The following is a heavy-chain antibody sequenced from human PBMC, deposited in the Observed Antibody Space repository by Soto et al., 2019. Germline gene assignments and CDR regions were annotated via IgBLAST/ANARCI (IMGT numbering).Heavy chain of an antibody. Sequence: QVQLQQWGAGLLKPSETLSLTCAVYGGPFSGYYWSWIRQPPGKGLEWIGEINHSGSTNYNPSLKSRVTISVDTSKNQFSLKLSSVTAADTAVYYCARGHIVGATLFDYWGQGTLVTVSS. D-gene: IGHD1-26*01. CDR2: INHSGST. V-gene: IGHV4-34*01. CDR1: GGPFSGYY. CDR3: ARGHIVGATLFDY. J-gene: IGHJ4*02.